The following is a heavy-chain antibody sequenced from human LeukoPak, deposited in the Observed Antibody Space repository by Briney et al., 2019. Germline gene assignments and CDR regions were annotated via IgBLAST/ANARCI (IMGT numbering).Heavy chain of an antibody. CDR1: GFSLSGYW. Sequence: PGGSLRLSCVASGFSLSGYWMHWVRQAPGKGLVWVTRINSDGGSTSYADSVKGRFTVSRDNAKNTLYLQMTSLRADDTAIYSCARGPGPRSGWYGTDYWGQGILVTVSS. V-gene: IGHV3-74*01. D-gene: IGHD6-19*01. CDR3: ARGPGPRSGWYGTDY. J-gene: IGHJ4*02. CDR2: INSDGGST.